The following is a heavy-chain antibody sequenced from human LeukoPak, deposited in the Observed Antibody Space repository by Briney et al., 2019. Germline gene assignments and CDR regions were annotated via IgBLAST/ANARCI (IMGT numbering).Heavy chain of an antibody. CDR2: IYSSGST. D-gene: IGHD6-13*01. V-gene: IGHV4-30-4*01. J-gene: IGHJ4*02. Sequence: SETLSLTCTVSGGSISSGNYFWNWIRQSPGKGLEWIGSIYSSGSTYYSPSLKSRVTISLDTSPNQLSLRLSSVTAADTAVYYCARLGSSWVFDYWGQGTLVIVSS. CDR3: ARLGSSWVFDY. CDR1: GGSISSGNYF.